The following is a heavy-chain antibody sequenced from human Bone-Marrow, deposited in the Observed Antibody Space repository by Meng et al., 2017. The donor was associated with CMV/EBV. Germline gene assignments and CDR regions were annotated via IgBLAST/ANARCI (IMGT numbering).Heavy chain of an antibody. D-gene: IGHD6-13*01. Sequence: GGSLRLSCAASGFTVSSNYMSWVRQAPGKGLEWVSVIYSGGSSTYYADSVKGRFTISRDNSKNTLYLQMNSLRAEDTAVYYCARREGDSSGMDVWGQGTTVTVSS. CDR2: IYSGGSST. J-gene: IGHJ6*02. V-gene: IGHV3-23*03. CDR3: ARREGDSSGMDV. CDR1: GFTVSSNY.